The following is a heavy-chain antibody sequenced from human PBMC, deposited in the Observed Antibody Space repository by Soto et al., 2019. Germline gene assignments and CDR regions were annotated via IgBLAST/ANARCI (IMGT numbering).Heavy chain of an antibody. D-gene: IGHD2-2*01. CDR1: GYTFTSYY. Sequence: QVQLVQSGAEVKKPGASVKVSCKASGYTFTSYYMHWVRQAPGQGLEWMGIINPSGGSTSYAQKFQGRVTMTRETSTSTVYMELSSLRSEDTAVYYCARGDIVVVPAAMSYYYYMDVWGKGTTVTVSS. J-gene: IGHJ6*03. V-gene: IGHV1-46*03. CDR2: INPSGGST. CDR3: ARGDIVVVPAAMSYYYYMDV.